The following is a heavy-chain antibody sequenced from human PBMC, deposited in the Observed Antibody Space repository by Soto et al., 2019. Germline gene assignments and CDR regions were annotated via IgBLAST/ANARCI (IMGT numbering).Heavy chain of an antibody. CDR3: TTGLTPGSYFDSSGYYHLDY. D-gene: IGHD3-22*01. Sequence: GGSLRLSCAASGFTVSSNYMSWVRQAPGKGLEWVGRIKSKTDDGTTDYAAPVKGRFTISRDDSKTTLYLQINSLKTEDTAVYYCTTGLTPGSYFDSSGYYHLDYWGQGTLVTVSS. CDR1: GFTVSSNY. V-gene: IGHV3-15*01. J-gene: IGHJ4*02. CDR2: IKSKTDDGTT.